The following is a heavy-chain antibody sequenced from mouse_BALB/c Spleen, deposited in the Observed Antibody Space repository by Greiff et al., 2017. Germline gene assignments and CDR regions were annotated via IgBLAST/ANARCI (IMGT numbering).Heavy chain of an antibody. Sequence: EVKLVESGGGLVQPGGSLKLSCAASGFTFSSYGMSWVRQTPDKRLELVATINSNGGSTYYPDSVKGRFTISRDNAKNTLYLQMSSLKSEDTAMYYCARDQDRFHYAMDYWGQGTSVTVSS. D-gene: IGHD2-14*01. CDR2: INSNGGST. CDR3: ARDQDRFHYAMDY. V-gene: IGHV5-6-3*01. J-gene: IGHJ4*01. CDR1: GFTFSSYG.